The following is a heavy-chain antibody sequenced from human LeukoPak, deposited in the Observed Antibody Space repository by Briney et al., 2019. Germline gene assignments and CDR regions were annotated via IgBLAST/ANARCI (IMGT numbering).Heavy chain of an antibody. CDR3: AKDSSYYGSGSSDY. CDR1: GFTFSSYA. Sequence: GGSLRLSCAASGFTFSSYAMSWVRQAPGKGLEWVAVISYDGSNKYYADSVKGRFTISRDNSKNTLYLQMNSLRAEDTAVYYCAKDSSYYGSGSSDYWGQGTLVTVSS. V-gene: IGHV3-30*18. CDR2: ISYDGSNK. J-gene: IGHJ4*02. D-gene: IGHD3-10*01.